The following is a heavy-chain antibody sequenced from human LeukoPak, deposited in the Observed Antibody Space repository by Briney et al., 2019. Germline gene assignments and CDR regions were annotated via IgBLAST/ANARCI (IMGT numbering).Heavy chain of an antibody. CDR1: GYTFTSYY. V-gene: IGHV1-46*01. CDR2: INPSGGST. D-gene: IGHD1-1*01. Sequence: ASVKVSCKASGYTFTSYYMHWVRQAPGQGLEWMGIINPSGGSTSYAQKFQGRVTMTRNTSINTAYMELSSLRYGDTAVYYCARGGTRAFHIWGQGTMVTVSS. CDR3: ARGGTRAFHI. J-gene: IGHJ3*02.